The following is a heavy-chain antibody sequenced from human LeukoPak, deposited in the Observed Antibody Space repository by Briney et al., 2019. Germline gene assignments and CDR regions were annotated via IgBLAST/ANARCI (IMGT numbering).Heavy chain of an antibody. D-gene: IGHD1-26*01. V-gene: IGHV3-33*06. CDR3: AKDGVGATGTGYFDY. CDR1: GFTFSSYS. Sequence: GALRLSCAASGFTFSSYSMNWVRQAPGKGLEWVAVIWYDGSNKYYADSVKGRFTISRDNSKNTLYLQMNSLRAEDTAVYYCAKDGVGATGTGYFDYWGQGTLVTVSS. J-gene: IGHJ4*02. CDR2: IWYDGSNK.